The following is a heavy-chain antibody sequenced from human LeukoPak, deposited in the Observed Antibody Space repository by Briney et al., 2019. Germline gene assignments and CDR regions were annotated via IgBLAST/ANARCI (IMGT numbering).Heavy chain of an antibody. D-gene: IGHD4-17*01. J-gene: IGHJ4*02. CDR3: ARDRGYGDYVRLDY. Sequence: SVKVSCKASGFTFTNSAVQWVRQARGQRLEWIGWIVVGSGNTNYAQTFQERVTITRDMSTSTAYMELSSLRFEDTAVYYCARDRGYGDYVRLDYWGQGTLVTVSP. V-gene: IGHV1-58*01. CDR1: GFTFTNSA. CDR2: IVVGSGNT.